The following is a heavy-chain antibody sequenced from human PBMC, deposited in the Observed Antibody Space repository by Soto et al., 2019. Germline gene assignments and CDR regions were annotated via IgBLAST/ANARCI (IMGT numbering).Heavy chain of an antibody. CDR3: AKTRLYDNNDYHRDGFDV. D-gene: IGHD5-12*01. CDR1: GFRFWTYS. J-gene: IGHJ3*01. CDR2: ISGDGSAT. Sequence: EVKLLESGGGLVQPGESLRLSCAASGFRFWTYSMSWVRQAPGKGLEWVSGISGDGSATSYADSLKGRFTVSRDNSKDTLFLQMKTLRVEDTAVYYCAKTRLYDNNDYHRDGFDVWGPGIAVTVS. V-gene: IGHV3-23*01.